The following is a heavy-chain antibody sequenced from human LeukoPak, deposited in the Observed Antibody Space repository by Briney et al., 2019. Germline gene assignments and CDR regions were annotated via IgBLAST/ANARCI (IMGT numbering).Heavy chain of an antibody. CDR2: IYHSGST. J-gene: IGHJ4*02. D-gene: IGHD3-22*01. CDR1: GYSISSGYY. Sequence: SETLSLTCAVSGYSISSGYYWGWIRQPPRKGLEWIGSIYHSGSTYYNPSLKSRVTISVDTSKNQFSLKLSSVTAADTAVYYCARPVTFNYYDSSGPSDYWGQGTLVTVSS. CDR3: ARPVTFNYYDSSGPSDY. V-gene: IGHV4-38-2*01.